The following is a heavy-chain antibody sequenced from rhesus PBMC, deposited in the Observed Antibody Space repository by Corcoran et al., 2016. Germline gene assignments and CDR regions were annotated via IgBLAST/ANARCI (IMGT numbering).Heavy chain of an antibody. CDR1: GGSLSRSNW. Sequence: QVQLQESGPAVVKPSETLSLTCAVSGGSLSRSNWWDWLRQSPGKGLEWIGGIHDSTVNTVYSPSLKGRVTRSIDTSQNQFSLKLSSVTAADTAVYFCARHLGSSYGWRFDVWGAGVLVTVSS. V-gene: IGHV4-93*02. D-gene: IGHD6-43*01. CDR3: ARHLGSSYGWRFDV. J-gene: IGHJ5-1*01. CDR2: IHDSTVNT.